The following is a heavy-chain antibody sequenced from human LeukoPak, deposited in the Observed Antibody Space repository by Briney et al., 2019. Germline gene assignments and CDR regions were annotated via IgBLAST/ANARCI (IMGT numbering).Heavy chain of an antibody. D-gene: IGHD2-8*01. CDR2: IYYSGST. Sequence: PSETLSFTCTVSGGSISSYYWSWIRQPPGKGLEWIGYIYYSGSTNYNPSPKSRVTISVDTSKNQFSLKLSSVTAADTAVYYCARHCTNGVCYHPIYYYYYGMDVWGQGTTVTVSS. V-gene: IGHV4-59*08. J-gene: IGHJ6*02. CDR1: GGSISSYY. CDR3: ARHCTNGVCYHPIYYYYYGMDV.